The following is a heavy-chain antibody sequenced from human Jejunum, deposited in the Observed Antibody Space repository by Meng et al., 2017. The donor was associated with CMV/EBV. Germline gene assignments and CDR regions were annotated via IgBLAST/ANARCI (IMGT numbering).Heavy chain of an antibody. Sequence: LSCAASGFTFSSHWMYWVRQGPGKGLVWLSRLKTDGSYASYADSVQGRFTISRDNAKNTLYLQMNSLRVEDTAVYYCARDLNSVPDYWGQGTLVTVSS. CDR2: LKTDGSYA. V-gene: IGHV3-74*01. D-gene: IGHD4-23*01. J-gene: IGHJ4*02. CDR1: GFTFSSHW. CDR3: ARDLNSVPDY.